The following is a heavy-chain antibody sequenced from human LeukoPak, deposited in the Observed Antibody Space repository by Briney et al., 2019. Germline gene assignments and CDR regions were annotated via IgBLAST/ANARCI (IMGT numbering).Heavy chain of an antibody. V-gene: IGHV4-59*01. CDR1: GDSISTYY. D-gene: IGHD2-15*01. CDR2: MYDHGST. J-gene: IGHJ4*02. CDR3: ARVFRSGGNCYFGY. Sequence: PSETLSLTCTVSGDSISTYYWSWIRQPPGEGLDWIGAMYDHGSTKYNPSLKSRVTVSVDTSRSQFSLTLSSVTAADTAVYYCARVFRSGGNCYFGYWGQGVLVTVSS.